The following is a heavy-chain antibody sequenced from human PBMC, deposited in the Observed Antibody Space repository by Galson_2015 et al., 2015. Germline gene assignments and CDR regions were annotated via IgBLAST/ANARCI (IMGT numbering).Heavy chain of an antibody. Sequence: SVKVSCKASGYTFTRHGINWVRQAPGQGLEWMGWISLYNGNTKYAQKFQGRVTMTTVTSTSTAYMDMRSLRSDDTAVYYCARDRGTRSSTSLCYDFDPGGQGTLVAVSS. CDR3: ARDRGTRSSTSLCYDFDP. J-gene: IGHJ5*02. D-gene: IGHD2-2*01. CDR2: ISLYNGNT. CDR1: GYTFTRHG. V-gene: IGHV1-18*01.